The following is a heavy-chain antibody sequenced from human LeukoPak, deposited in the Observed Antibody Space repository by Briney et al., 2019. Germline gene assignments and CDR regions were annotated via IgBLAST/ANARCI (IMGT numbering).Heavy chain of an antibody. J-gene: IGHJ5*02. CDR2: ISGSGGFT. V-gene: IGHV3-23*01. D-gene: IGHD3-10*01. Sequence: GGSLRLSCAASGFPFSDYAMSWVRQAPGKGLEWVSAISGSGGFTYYADSVKGRFTISRDNSRNTLYLQMNSLRAEDTAVYYCAKGGRGVLNWFDPWGQGTLVTVSS. CDR3: AKGGRGVLNWFDP. CDR1: GFPFSDYA.